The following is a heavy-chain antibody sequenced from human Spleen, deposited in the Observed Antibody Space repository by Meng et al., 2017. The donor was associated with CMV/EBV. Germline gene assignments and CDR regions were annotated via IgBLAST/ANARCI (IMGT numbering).Heavy chain of an antibody. J-gene: IGHJ6*02. D-gene: IGHD2-2*01. CDR3: ARDPSTYYYGMDV. CDR2: ISSSSTI. CDR1: GFTFSDYY. Sequence: GESLKISCAASGFTFSDYYMNWVRQAPGKGLEWVSSISSSSTIYYADSVKGRFTISRDNAKLSLYLQMNSLRAEDTAVYYCARDPSTYYYGMDVWGQGTTVTVSS. V-gene: IGHV3-69-1*01.